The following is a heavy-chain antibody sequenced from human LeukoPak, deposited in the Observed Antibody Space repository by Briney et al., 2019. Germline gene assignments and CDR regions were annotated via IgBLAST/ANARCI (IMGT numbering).Heavy chain of an antibody. J-gene: IGHJ5*02. V-gene: IGHV4-34*01. D-gene: IGHD2-15*01. Sequence: TSETLSLTRAVYGGSFSGYYWSWIRQPPGKGLEWIGEINHSGSTNYNPSLKSRVTISVDTSKNQFSLKLSSVTAADTAVYYCARGLVAKAVAAARRGWFDPWGQGTLVTVSS. CDR2: INHSGST. CDR3: ARGLVAKAVAAARRGWFDP. CDR1: GGSFSGYY.